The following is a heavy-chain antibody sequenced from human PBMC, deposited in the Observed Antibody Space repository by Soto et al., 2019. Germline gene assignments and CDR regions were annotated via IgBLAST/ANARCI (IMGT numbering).Heavy chain of an antibody. J-gene: IGHJ3*02. V-gene: IGHV4-39*01. CDR2: VYYSGNT. D-gene: IGHD2-15*01. Sequence: QLQLQESGPGLVKPWETLSLTCTVSGGSISSSSYFWGWIRQPPGKGLEWIGTVYYSGNTFHNPSLKSRVTLLVDTSKNQFSLKLHSVTAADTAVYYCAGYCSGGTCEREVGFDIWGQGTMVTVSS. CDR3: AGYCSGGTCEREVGFDI. CDR1: GGSISSSSYF.